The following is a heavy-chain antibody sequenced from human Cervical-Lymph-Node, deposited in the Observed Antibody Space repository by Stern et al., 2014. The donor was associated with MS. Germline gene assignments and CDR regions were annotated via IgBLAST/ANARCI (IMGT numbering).Heavy chain of an antibody. CDR3: ARAIAMIVVPESFYFDY. CDR2: IYYST. Sequence: VQLVESGPGLVKPSKTLSLTCTVSGGSISSGGYYWSWIRQHPGTGLEWVGYIYYSTNSNAYPKSRVTISVDTSKNQFSLKRSSVTAADTAVYFCARAIAMIVVPESFYFDYWGQGTLVTVSS. J-gene: IGHJ4*02. D-gene: IGHD3-22*01. CDR1: GGSISSGGYY. V-gene: IGHV4-31*03.